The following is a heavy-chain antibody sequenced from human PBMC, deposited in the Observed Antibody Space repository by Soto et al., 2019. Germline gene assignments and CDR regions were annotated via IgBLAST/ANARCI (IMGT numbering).Heavy chain of an antibody. CDR3: ARAAVQLGATLFDS. D-gene: IGHD1-26*01. Sequence: TTKTLSLTCAVSGESLRGHYWSWIRESPEKGLEWIGEINHSGFTNYNPTLKSRVTISRDASKNQFSLRLSSMTAADSAVYFCARAAVQLGATLFDSWGQGPLLTVSS. V-gene: IGHV4-34*01. CDR1: GESLRGHY. CDR2: INHSGFT. J-gene: IGHJ4*02.